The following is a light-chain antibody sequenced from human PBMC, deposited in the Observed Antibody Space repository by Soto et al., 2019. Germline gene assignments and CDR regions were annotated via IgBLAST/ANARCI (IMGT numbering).Light chain of an antibody. Sequence: DIKMTQSPSALSGSVGDRVTITCGASQSISSWLAWYQQKPGKAPKLLIYKASSLQSGVPARFSGSGSGTEFTLTISSLQPDDFATYYCQQYSTYTPRTFGQGTKV. CDR2: KAS. V-gene: IGKV1-5*03. CDR1: QSISSW. CDR3: QQYSTYTPRT. J-gene: IGKJ1*01.